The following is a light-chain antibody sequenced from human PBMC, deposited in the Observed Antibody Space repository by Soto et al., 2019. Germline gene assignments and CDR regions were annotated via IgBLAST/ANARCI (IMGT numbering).Light chain of an antibody. V-gene: IGKV3-20*01. CDR3: QQYGSSPLIT. CDR1: QRVSSSY. Sequence: EIVLTHSPGTLSLSPEERATLSCRASQRVSSSYLAWYQQKPCQAPRLLIYGASSRATGIPYRFSGSGSGTDFTLTISRLEPEDFAVYYCQQYGSSPLITFGQGTRLEIK. J-gene: IGKJ5*01. CDR2: GAS.